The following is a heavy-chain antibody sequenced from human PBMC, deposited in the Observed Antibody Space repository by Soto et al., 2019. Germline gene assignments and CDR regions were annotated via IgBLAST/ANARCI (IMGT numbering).Heavy chain of an antibody. V-gene: IGHV3-30-3*01. J-gene: IGHJ4*02. Sequence: GGSLRLSCAASGFTFSSYAMHWVRQAPGKGLEWVAVISYDGSNKYYADSVKGRFTISRDNSKNTLYLQMNSLRAEDTAVYYCARDGYSSSSGLGDYWGQGTLVTVSS. CDR2: ISYDGSNK. CDR3: ARDGYSSSSGLGDY. CDR1: GFTFSSYA. D-gene: IGHD6-6*01.